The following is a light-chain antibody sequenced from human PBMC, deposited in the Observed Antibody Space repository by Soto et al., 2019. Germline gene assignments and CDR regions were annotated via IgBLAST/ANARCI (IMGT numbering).Light chain of an antibody. CDR1: SSNIGAGYD. Sequence: QSVLTQPPSVSGAPGQRVTISCTESSSNIGAGYDVHWYQQLPGTAPKLLIYGNSNRPSGVPDRFSGSKSGTSASLAITGIQAADEADYYCQSYDSSLSGWVFGGGTKVTVL. CDR3: QSYDSSLSGWV. CDR2: GNS. J-gene: IGLJ3*02. V-gene: IGLV1-40*01.